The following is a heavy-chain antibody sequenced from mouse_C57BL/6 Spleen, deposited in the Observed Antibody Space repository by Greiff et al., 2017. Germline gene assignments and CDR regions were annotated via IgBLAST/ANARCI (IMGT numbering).Heavy chain of an antibody. V-gene: IGHV1-82*01. CDR1: GYAFSSSW. CDR3: ARADYDGETFDY. CDR2: IYPGDGDT. J-gene: IGHJ2*01. D-gene: IGHD2-4*01. Sequence: VQVVESGPELVKPGASVKISCKASGYAFSSSWMNWVKQRPGKGLEWIGRIYPGDGDTNYNGKFKGKATLTADKSSSTAYMQLSSLTSEDSAVYFCARADYDGETFDYWGQGTTLTVSS.